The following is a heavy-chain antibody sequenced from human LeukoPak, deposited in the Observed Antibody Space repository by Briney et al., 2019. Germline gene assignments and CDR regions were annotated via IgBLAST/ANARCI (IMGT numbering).Heavy chain of an antibody. CDR3: ARDRCEGYCTSFDS. J-gene: IGHJ5*01. D-gene: IGHD2-8*01. CDR2: IHSSGGT. Sequence: PSETLSLTCNVSGGSISNYYRSWIRQPAGQGLEWIGRIHSSGGTNYNPSLKSRVTISVDKSKDLFSLRLSSVIAADTAVYFCARDRCEGYCTSFDSWGQGTLVTVSS. CDR1: GGSISNYY. V-gene: IGHV4-4*07.